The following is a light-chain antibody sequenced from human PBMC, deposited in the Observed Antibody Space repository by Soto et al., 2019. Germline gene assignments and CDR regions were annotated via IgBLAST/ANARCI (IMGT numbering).Light chain of an antibody. J-gene: IGKJ1*01. V-gene: IGKV3-20*01. CDR1: QSVSSNY. CDR2: GAS. Sequence: EIVLTQSPGTLSLSPGERATLSCRASQSVSSNYLAWYQQKPGQPPRLLIYGASNRATAIPDRFSGSGSGTDFTLTISRLEPEDFAVYYCQQYGITFGQGTKVEIK. CDR3: QQYGIT.